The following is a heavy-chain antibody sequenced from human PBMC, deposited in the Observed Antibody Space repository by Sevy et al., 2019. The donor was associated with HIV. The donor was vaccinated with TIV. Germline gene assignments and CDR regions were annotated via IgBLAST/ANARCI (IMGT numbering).Heavy chain of an antibody. CDR3: ARDQPGAFDI. J-gene: IGHJ3*02. CDR2: ISSSSSYI. CDR1: GFTFSSYS. V-gene: IGHV3-21*01. Sequence: GGSLRLSCAASGFTFSSYSMNWVRQARGKGLEWVSSISSSSSYIYYADSVKGRFTISRDNAKNSLYLQMNSLRAEDTAVYYCARDQPGAFDIWGQGTMVTVSS.